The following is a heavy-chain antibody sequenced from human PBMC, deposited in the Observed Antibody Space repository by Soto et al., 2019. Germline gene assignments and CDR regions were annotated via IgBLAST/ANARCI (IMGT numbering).Heavy chain of an antibody. CDR3: ARDNLAAPKDLNYYYGMDV. CDR1: GGTFSSYA. V-gene: IGHV1-69*12. Sequence: QVQLVQSGAEVKKPGSSVKVSCKASGGTFSSYAISWVRQAPGQGLEWMGGIIPIFGTANYAQKFQGRVTITADESTSTAYMELSSLRSEDTAVYYCARDNLAAPKDLNYYYGMDVWGQGTTVTVSS. D-gene: IGHD6-6*01. CDR2: IIPIFGTA. J-gene: IGHJ6*02.